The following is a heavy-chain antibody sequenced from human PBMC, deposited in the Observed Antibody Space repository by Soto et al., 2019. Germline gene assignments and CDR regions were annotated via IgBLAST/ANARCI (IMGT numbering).Heavy chain of an antibody. CDR2: ISAYSGNT. D-gene: IGHD3-9*01. CDR1: GYTFTSYG. V-gene: IGHV1-18*01. J-gene: IGHJ4*02. Sequence: QVQLVQSGAEVKKPGASVKVSCKASGYTFTSYGISWVRQAPGQGLEWMGWISAYSGNTNYAQNLQGRVTMTTDTSPSTDYLELRSLRSDDTAVYYCARQYDILTGYYLEVGYWGQGTLVTVSS. CDR3: ARQYDILTGYYLEVGY.